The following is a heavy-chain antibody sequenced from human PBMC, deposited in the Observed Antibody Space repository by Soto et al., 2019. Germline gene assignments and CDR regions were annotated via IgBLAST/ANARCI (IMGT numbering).Heavy chain of an antibody. CDR1: GYSISSSNW. Sequence: SETLSLTCAVSGYSISSSNWWGWIRQPPGKGLEWIGYIYYSGTTYYNPSLKSRVTMSVDTSNNQFSLKLTSVTAVDTALYYCARREIQGPIDYWGQGTLVTVPS. CDR2: IYYSGTT. CDR3: ARREIQGPIDY. V-gene: IGHV4-28*01. J-gene: IGHJ4*02. D-gene: IGHD1-26*01.